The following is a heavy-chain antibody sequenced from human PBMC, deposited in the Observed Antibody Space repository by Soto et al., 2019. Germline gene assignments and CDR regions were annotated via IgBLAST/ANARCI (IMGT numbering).Heavy chain of an antibody. CDR3: ARDFRFDP. J-gene: IGHJ5*02. Sequence: SETLSLTCTVSGGSISSYYWSWIRQPPGKGLEWIGYIYYSGSTNYNPSLKSRVTISVDTSKNQFSLKLSSVTAADTAVYYCARDFRFDPWGEGTLVTVSS. V-gene: IGHV4-59*01. CDR1: GGSISSYY. CDR2: IYYSGST.